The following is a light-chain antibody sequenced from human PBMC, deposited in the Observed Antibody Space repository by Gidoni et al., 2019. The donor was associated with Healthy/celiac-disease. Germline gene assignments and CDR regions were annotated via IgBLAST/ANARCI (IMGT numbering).Light chain of an antibody. CDR3: QQSGSSPYT. Sequence: IVLTLSPGTLSLSPGERATLSCRASKCVTNNYLAWYQQKRGQAPRLVIYDASNRDTGIPDRFSGSGSGPDFTLTISRLEPEDFAVYYCQQSGSSPYTFGQGSKLEIK. CDR2: DAS. CDR1: KCVTNNY. V-gene: IGKV3-20*01. J-gene: IGKJ2*01.